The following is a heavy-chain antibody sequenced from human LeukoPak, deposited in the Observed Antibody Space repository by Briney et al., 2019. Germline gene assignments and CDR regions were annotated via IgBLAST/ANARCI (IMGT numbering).Heavy chain of an antibody. CDR3: ARVVSDFWSGYGFAP. CDR1: GFTVSSNY. CDR2: IYSGGST. Sequence: GGSLRLSCAASGFTVSSNYMSWVRQAPGKGLEWVSVIYSGGSTYYADSVKGRFTISRDNSKNTLYLQMTSLRAEERAVYYCARVVSDFWSGYGFAPWGQGTLVTVSS. D-gene: IGHD3-3*01. V-gene: IGHV3-53*01. J-gene: IGHJ5*02.